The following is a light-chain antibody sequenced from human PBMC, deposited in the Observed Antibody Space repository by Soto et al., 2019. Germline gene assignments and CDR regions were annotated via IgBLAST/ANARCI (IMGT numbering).Light chain of an antibody. V-gene: IGLV2-14*01. J-gene: IGLJ2*01. Sequence: QSALTQPASVSGSPGQSITISCTGTGSDVGGYNYVSWYQQHPCKAPKVMIYDVSNRPSGVSNRFSGSKSGNTASLTISGLQAEDDADYYCSSYTSASPTLVFGGGTKLTVL. CDR3: SSYTSASPTLV. CDR1: GSDVGGYNY. CDR2: DVS.